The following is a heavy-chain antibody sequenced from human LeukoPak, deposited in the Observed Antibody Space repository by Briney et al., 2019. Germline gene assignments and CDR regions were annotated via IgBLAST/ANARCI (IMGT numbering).Heavy chain of an antibody. CDR3: ARDKGSPPLHTVRPFDK. Sequence: GGSLRLSCAASGFTFSNFWWAWVRQVPGKGPEWVADIKLDGSATYYLDSVRGRFTISRDNAKNSLYLQMHSLRADDTAIYYCARDKGSPPLHTVRPFDKWGQGPLVPVSS. J-gene: IGHJ4*02. CDR1: GFTFSNFW. CDR2: IKLDGSAT. D-gene: IGHD1-26*01. V-gene: IGHV3-7*01.